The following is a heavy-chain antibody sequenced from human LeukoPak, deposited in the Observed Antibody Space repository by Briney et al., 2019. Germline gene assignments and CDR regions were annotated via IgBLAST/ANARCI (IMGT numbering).Heavy chain of an antibody. Sequence: PGRSLRLSCAASGFTFSSYAMHWVRQAPGKGLEWVAVISYDGSNKYYADSVKGRFTISRDNSKNTLYLQMNSLRAEDTAVYYCARDLRRYFDWLCGMDVWGQGTTVTVSS. D-gene: IGHD3-9*01. CDR1: GFTFSSYA. CDR3: ARDLRRYFDWLCGMDV. CDR2: ISYDGSNK. J-gene: IGHJ6*02. V-gene: IGHV3-30-3*01.